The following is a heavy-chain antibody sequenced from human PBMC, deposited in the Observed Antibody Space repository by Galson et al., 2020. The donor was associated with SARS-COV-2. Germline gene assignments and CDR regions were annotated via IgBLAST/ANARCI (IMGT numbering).Heavy chain of an antibody. J-gene: IGHJ6*02. Sequence: SETLSLTCTVSGGSISSTDYSWSWIRQPAGQGLEWIGRIYTGGTTYSTPSLNSRVTISLDTSKKQVSLKLTSVTAADTAVYYCVRTAAYYYDTRGYFYRHYSGMDVWGQGTTVTVSS. CDR3: VRTAAYYYDTRGYFYRHYSGMDV. V-gene: IGHV4-61*02. CDR2: IYTGGTT. CDR1: GGSISSTDYS. D-gene: IGHD3-22*01.